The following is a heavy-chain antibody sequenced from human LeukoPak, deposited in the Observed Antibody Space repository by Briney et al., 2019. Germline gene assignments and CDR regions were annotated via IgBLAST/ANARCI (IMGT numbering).Heavy chain of an antibody. CDR2: IFGSGGSA. D-gene: IGHD2-15*01. CDR3: AKTTTGYSSGRYPAWPIDY. Sequence: GGSLRLSCAASGFTFGSYAMYWVRQAPGKGLEWVSGIFGSGGSAHYADSVKGRFTISRDNSKNTVYLQMDSLRVEDTAIYYCAKTTTGYSSGRYPAWPIDYWGQGTLVAVSS. V-gene: IGHV3-23*01. CDR1: GFTFGSYA. J-gene: IGHJ4*02.